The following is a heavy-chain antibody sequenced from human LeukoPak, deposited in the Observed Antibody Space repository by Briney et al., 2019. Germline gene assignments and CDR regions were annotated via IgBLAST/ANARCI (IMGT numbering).Heavy chain of an antibody. D-gene: IGHD6-19*01. CDR1: GYTFTGYG. Sequence: ASVKVSCKASGYTFTGYGISWVRQAPGQGLEWMGWISAYNGNTNYAQKLQGRVTMTTDTSTSTAYMELRSLRSDDTAVYYCARDLLPGRGWYLSSLDYWGQGTLVTVSS. J-gene: IGHJ4*02. CDR3: ARDLLPGRGWYLSSLDY. V-gene: IGHV1-18*01. CDR2: ISAYNGNT.